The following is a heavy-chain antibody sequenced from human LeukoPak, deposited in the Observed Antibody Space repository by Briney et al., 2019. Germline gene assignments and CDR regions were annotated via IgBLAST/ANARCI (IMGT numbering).Heavy chain of an antibody. CDR2: TYHSGST. Sequence: SETLSLTCAVSGYSISSGYYWGWIRQPPGKGLEWIGSTYHSGSTYYNPSLKSRVTISVDTSKNQFSLKLSSVTATAAPLYYYERERSSSSDDWGQGTLVTVSS. V-gene: IGHV4-38-2*02. D-gene: IGHD6-6*01. CDR3: ERERSSSSDD. CDR1: GYSISSGYY. J-gene: IGHJ4*02.